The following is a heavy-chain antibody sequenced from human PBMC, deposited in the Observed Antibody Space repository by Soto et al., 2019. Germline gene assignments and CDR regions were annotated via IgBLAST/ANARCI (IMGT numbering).Heavy chain of an antibody. J-gene: IGHJ4*02. V-gene: IGHV3-23*01. CDR1: GFTFSSYT. Sequence: EVQLLESGGDLVQPGGSLRLSCAASGFTFSSYTMNWVRQAPGKGLEWVSGISDSGDSTYYADSVKGRFTISRDSSKNTLFLQMNSLTTEDPAIYYCARRRVNYPFDYWGQGTLVTVSS. CDR2: ISDSGDST. D-gene: IGHD3-10*01. CDR3: ARRRVNYPFDY.